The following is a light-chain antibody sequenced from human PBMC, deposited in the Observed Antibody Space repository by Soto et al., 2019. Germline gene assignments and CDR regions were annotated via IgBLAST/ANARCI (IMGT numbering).Light chain of an antibody. Sequence: QAVVTQSPSASASLGASVKLTCTLTSGHNSYAIAWHQQQPEKGPRYLMKVTSDGSHTKGDGIPDRFSGSSSGAERYLSISSLQSEDEADYYCQTWDTGSLVFGGGTQLTVL. V-gene: IGLV4-69*01. CDR1: SGHNSYA. CDR2: VTSDGSH. CDR3: QTWDTGSLV. J-gene: IGLJ3*02.